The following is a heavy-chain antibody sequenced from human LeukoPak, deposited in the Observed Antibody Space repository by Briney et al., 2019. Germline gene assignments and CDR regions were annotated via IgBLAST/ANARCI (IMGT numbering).Heavy chain of an antibody. V-gene: IGHV3-23*01. CDR1: GFTFSSSA. CDR2: ISASGGST. D-gene: IGHD1-14*01. J-gene: IGHJ4*02. CDR3: AGGEPYVY. Sequence: GGSLRLSCAASGFTFSSSAMSWVRQVPGKGLEWVSGISASGGSTYYADSVRGRFTISRDNSKNTLYLQMNSLRVEDTAMYYCAGGEPYVYWGQGTLVTVSS.